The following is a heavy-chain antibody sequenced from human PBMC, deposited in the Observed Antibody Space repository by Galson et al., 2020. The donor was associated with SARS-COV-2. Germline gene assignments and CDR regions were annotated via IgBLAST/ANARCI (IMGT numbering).Heavy chain of an antibody. Sequence: QAGGSLRLSCSASGFSFNTYWMTWVRQAPGKGLEWVANIKQDGSEAYYVDSVKGRFTISRDNAKNLLYLQMSSLRVEDTAVYYCARHDGTVATIDDAFDLWGQGTMVTVSS. CDR3: ARHDGTVATIDDAFDL. CDR1: GFSFNTYW. D-gene: IGHD5-12*01. CDR2: IKQDGSEA. V-gene: IGHV3-7*05. J-gene: IGHJ3*01.